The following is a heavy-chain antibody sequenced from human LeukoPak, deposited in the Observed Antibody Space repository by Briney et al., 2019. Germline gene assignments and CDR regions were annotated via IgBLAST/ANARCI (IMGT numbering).Heavy chain of an antibody. Sequence: ASVKVSCKASGGTFSSYAISWVRQAPGQGLEWMGGIVPIFGTANYAQKFHGRVTITADESTSTAYMELRSLRSDDTAVYYCAREEYYYDSSGYYPSHFDYWGQGTLVTVSS. V-gene: IGHV1-69*01. CDR2: IVPIFGTA. CDR3: AREEYYYDSSGYYPSHFDY. J-gene: IGHJ4*02. D-gene: IGHD3-22*01. CDR1: GGTFSSYA.